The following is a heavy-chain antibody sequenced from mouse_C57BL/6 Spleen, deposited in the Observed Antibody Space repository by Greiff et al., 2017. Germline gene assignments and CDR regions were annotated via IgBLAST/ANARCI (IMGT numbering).Heavy chain of an antibody. CDR1: GFTFSDYY. CDR3: ARTYYFYFDY. CDR2: INYDGSST. Sequence: EVMLVESEGGLVQPGSSMKLSCTASGFTFSDYYMAWVRQVPEKGLEWVANINYDGSSTYYLDSLKSRFIISRDNAKNILYLQMSSLKSEDTATYYCARTYYFYFDYWGQGTTLTVSS. J-gene: IGHJ2*01. D-gene: IGHD1-1*01. V-gene: IGHV5-16*01.